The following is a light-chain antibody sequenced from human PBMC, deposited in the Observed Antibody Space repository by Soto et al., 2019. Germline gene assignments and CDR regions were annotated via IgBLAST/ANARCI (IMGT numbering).Light chain of an antibody. J-gene: IGKJ1*01. Sequence: DIQMTQSPSTLSASVGDRVTITCRASQRISSWLARYQQKPGKAPKLLSYKASSLESGVASRFRGSGSGTEFTLTISSLQPDDFATYYCQQYNSYSTFGQGTKVEI. CDR2: KAS. CDR1: QRISSW. V-gene: IGKV1-5*03. CDR3: QQYNSYST.